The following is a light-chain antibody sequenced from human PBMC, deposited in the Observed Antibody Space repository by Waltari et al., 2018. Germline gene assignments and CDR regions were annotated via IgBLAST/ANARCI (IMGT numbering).Light chain of an antibody. CDR1: QSVSSY. CDR2: DSS. CDR3: HQRSNWPPRIT. J-gene: IGKJ3*01. V-gene: IGKV3-11*01. Sequence: IVLTQSPPTLPLYEGETATLSCRASQSVSSYLALDQQKPGQAPRLLIYDSSDRATGIPARFSCSGSGTEFTLTISIIGLEDFAVYYCHQRSNWPPRITFGPGTKVDIK.